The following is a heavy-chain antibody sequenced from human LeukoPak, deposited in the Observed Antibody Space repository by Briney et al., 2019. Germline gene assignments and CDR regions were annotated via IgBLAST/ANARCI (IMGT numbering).Heavy chain of an antibody. V-gene: IGHV3-48*01. CDR2: ISSSSNII. J-gene: IGHJ3*02. Sequence: SGGSLRLSCAASGFTFSTYNMNWVRQAPGKGLEWVSYISSSSNIIHYADSVKGRFTISRDNAKNSLYLQMNSLRAEDTAVYYCARDSKVRGVVGATLSVHDTFDIWGQGTMVTVSS. D-gene: IGHD1-26*01. CDR1: GFTFSTYN. CDR3: ARDSKVRGVVGATLSVHDTFDI.